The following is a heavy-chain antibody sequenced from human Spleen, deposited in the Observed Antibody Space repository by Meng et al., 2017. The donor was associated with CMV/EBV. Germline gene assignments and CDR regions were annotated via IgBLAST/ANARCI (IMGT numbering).Heavy chain of an antibody. Sequence: SETLSLTCTVSSGSISSSYWSWIRQPPGKGLEWIGHIYDSGSTNCNPSLKSRVTISVDTSKNQFSLKLTSVTAADTAVYYCARERGGSYWGFDYWGQGTLVTVSS. V-gene: IGHV4-59*01. D-gene: IGHD2-21*01. CDR3: ARERGGSYWGFDY. CDR1: SGSISSSY. CDR2: IYDSGST. J-gene: IGHJ4*02.